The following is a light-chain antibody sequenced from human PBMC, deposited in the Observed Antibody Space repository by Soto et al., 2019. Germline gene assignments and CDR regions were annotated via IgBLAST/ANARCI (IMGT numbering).Light chain of an antibody. J-gene: IGLJ3*02. V-gene: IGLV2-14*01. CDR2: EVS. CDR3: SSYTSSSTLV. Sequence: QSALTQPASVSGSPGQSITISCTGTSSDVGGYNYVSWYQQHPGKAPKLMIYEVSNRPSGFSNRFSGSKSGNTASLTISGLQAEAEADYYCSSYTSSSTLVFGGGTKLTVL. CDR1: SSDVGGYNY.